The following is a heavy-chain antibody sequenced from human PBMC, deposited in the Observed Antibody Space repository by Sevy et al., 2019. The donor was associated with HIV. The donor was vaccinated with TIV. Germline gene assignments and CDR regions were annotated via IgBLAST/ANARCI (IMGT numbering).Heavy chain of an antibody. CDR1: GFPVSSNY. CDR3: ARGKSGYGYGLDY. Sequence: GSLRLSCAASGFPVSSNYMSWVRQAPGKGLEWVSVIYSDGSTYHTDSVKGRFTIPRDNSKNTLYLQMNSLRVEDTAVYYCARGKSGYGYGLDYWGQGTLVTVSS. D-gene: IGHD5-18*01. V-gene: IGHV3-66*01. CDR2: IYSDGST. J-gene: IGHJ4*02.